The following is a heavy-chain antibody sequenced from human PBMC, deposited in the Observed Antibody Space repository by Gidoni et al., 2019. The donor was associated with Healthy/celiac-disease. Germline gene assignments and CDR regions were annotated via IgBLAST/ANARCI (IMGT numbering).Heavy chain of an antibody. D-gene: IGHD5-18*01. CDR1: GGSISSSSYY. J-gene: IGHJ4*02. V-gene: IGHV4-39*07. Sequence: QLQLQESGPGLVKPSETLSLTCTVSGGSISSSSYYWGWIRQPPGKGLEWIGSIYYSGSTYYNPSLKSRVTISVDTSKNQFSLKLSSVTAADTAVYYCARYTAMVTHYFDYWGQGTLVTVSS. CDR2: IYYSGST. CDR3: ARYTAMVTHYFDY.